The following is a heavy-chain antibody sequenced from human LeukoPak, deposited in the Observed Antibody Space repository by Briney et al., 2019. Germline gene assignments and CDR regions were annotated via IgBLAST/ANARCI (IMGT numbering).Heavy chain of an antibody. CDR3: ARAREPRVVVPAAPKPYYFDY. V-gene: IGHV1-8*01. CDR1: GYTFTSYD. J-gene: IGHJ4*02. Sequence: ASVKVSCKASGYTFTSYDINWVRQATGQGLEWMGWMNPNSGNTGYAQKFQGRVTMTRNTSISTAYMELSSLRSEDTAVYYCARAREPRVVVPAAPKPYYFDYWGQGTLVTVSS. CDR2: MNPNSGNT. D-gene: IGHD2-2*01.